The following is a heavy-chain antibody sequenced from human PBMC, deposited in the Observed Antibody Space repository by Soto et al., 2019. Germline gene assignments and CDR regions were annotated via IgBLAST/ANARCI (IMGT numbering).Heavy chain of an antibody. Sequence: ASVKVSCKVSGYTLTELSMHWVRQAPGKGLEWMGCFDPEDGETIYAQKFQGRVTMTEDTSTDTAYMELSSLRSEDTAVYYCATNDILTGYYQRAFDIWGQGTMVTVS. CDR1: GYTLTELS. D-gene: IGHD3-9*01. J-gene: IGHJ3*02. CDR2: FDPEDGET. CDR3: ATNDILTGYYQRAFDI. V-gene: IGHV1-24*01.